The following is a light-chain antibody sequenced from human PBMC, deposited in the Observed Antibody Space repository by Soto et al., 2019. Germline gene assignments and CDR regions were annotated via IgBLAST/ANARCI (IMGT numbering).Light chain of an antibody. CDR1: QSVTNNY. J-gene: IGKJ3*01. V-gene: IGKV3-20*01. CDR3: QQYGSSSFT. CDR2: DAF. Sequence: EIVLTQSPGTLSLSPGERATLSCRASQSVTNNYLAWYQQKPGQAPRLLIYDAFSRATGIPDRFSGSGSGADFTLTIRRLEPADFAVYYCQQYGSSSFTFGPGTKVDFK.